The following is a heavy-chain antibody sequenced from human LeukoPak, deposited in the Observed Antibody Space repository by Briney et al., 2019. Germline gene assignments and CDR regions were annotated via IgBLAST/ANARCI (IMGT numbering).Heavy chain of an antibody. Sequence: GGSLRLSCAASGFTFSSDSMHWVREAPGKGLEWVAFISYDGSNKYYADSVKGRFTISRDNSKNTLYLQMNSLRAEDTAVYYCAKDDGSWSLDYWGQGTLVTVSS. CDR2: ISYDGSNK. J-gene: IGHJ4*02. V-gene: IGHV3-30*18. CDR1: GFTFSSDS. CDR3: AKDDGSWSLDY. D-gene: IGHD6-13*01.